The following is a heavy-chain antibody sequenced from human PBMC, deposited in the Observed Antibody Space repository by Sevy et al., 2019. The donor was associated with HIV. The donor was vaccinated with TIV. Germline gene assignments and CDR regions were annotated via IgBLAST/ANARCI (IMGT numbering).Heavy chain of an antibody. CDR1: GGSISSSSYY. Sequence: SETLSLTCTVSGGSISSSSYYWGWIRQPPGKGLEWIGSIYYSGSTYYNPSLKSRVTISVDTSKNQFSLKRSSVTAADTAVDYCATLGGSYSYYYYGMDVWGQGTTVTVSS. CDR3: ATLGGSYSYYYYGMDV. V-gene: IGHV4-39*01. D-gene: IGHD1-26*01. CDR2: IYYSGST. J-gene: IGHJ6*02.